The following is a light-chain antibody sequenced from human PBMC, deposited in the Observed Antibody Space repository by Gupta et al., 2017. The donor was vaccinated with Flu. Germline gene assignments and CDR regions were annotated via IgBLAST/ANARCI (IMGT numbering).Light chain of an antibody. CDR2: QDN. Sequence: SFDLTQPPSVSVSPGQTASITCSGDKLGDKYTCWYQQKPGQSPVLVIYQDNKRPSEIPERFSGSNSGNTATLTISGTQTVDEADYYCQAWDSDIVVFGGGTRLTVL. CDR1: KLGDKY. J-gene: IGLJ2*01. CDR3: QAWDSDIVV. V-gene: IGLV3-1*01.